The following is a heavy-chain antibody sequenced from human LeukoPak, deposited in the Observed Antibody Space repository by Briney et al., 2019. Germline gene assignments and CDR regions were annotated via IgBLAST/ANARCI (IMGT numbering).Heavy chain of an antibody. CDR3: AREDGDWFDP. V-gene: IGHV3-21*01. CDR1: GFTFSSYS. J-gene: IGHJ5*02. Sequence: GGSLRLSCAASGFTFSSYSMNWVRQAAGKGLEWVSSISSSSSYIYYADSVKGRFTISRDNAKNSLYLQMNSLRAEDTAVYYCAREDGDWFDPWGQGTLVTVSS. CDR2: ISSSSSYI. D-gene: IGHD3-16*01.